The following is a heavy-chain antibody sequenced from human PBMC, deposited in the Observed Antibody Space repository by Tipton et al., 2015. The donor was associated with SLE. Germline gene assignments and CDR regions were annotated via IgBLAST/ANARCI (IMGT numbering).Heavy chain of an antibody. CDR2: VYTSGST. J-gene: IGHJ4*02. CDR3: ARRGEF. D-gene: IGHD3-16*01. V-gene: IGHV4-61*09. CDR1: GGSINSGTHY. Sequence: TLSLTCTVSGGSINSGTHYWNWVRQPAGKGLEWIGHVYTSGSTSYNPSLKGRVVISIDTVKNQFSLNLNSVTATDTAVYYCARRGEFWGQGTLVTVSS.